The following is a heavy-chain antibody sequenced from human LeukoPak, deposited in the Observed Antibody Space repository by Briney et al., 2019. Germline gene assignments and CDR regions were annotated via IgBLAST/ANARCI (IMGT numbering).Heavy chain of an antibody. D-gene: IGHD1-26*01. V-gene: IGHV4-59*08. CDR3: ARLIHSGFDP. Sequence: SETLSPTCTVSGGSISSYYWSWIRQPPGKGLEWIGYIYYSGSTNYNPPLKSRVTISVDTSKNQFSLKLSSVTAADTAVYYCARLIHSGFDPWGQGTLVTVSS. J-gene: IGHJ5*02. CDR2: IYYSGST. CDR1: GGSISSYY.